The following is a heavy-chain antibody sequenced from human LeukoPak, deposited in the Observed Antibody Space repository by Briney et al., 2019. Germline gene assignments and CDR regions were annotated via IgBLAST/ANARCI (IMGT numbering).Heavy chain of an antibody. Sequence: GGSLRLSCAVSGFTFSSYAMSWVRQAPGKGLEWVSAISGSGGSTYYADSVKGRFTISRDNSKNTLYLQMNSLRAEDTAVYYCAKPNCSGGSCYSLPDYWGQGTLVTVSS. D-gene: IGHD2-15*01. CDR1: GFTFSSYA. J-gene: IGHJ4*02. CDR2: ISGSGGST. CDR3: AKPNCSGGSCYSLPDY. V-gene: IGHV3-23*01.